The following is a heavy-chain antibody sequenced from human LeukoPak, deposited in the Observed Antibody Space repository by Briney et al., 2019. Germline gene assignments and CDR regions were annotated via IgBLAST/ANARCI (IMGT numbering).Heavy chain of an antibody. Sequence: GGSLRLSCAASGFTLSNHWMIWVRQAPGKGLECVANIKQDGIEKYYLDSVKGRFTISRDNAKNSVYLQMNSLRAEDTAVYYCAREGHLLIGEDYWGQGTLVTVSS. J-gene: IGHJ4*02. CDR1: GFTLSNHW. D-gene: IGHD3-10*01. V-gene: IGHV3-7*01. CDR2: IKQDGIEK. CDR3: AREGHLLIGEDY.